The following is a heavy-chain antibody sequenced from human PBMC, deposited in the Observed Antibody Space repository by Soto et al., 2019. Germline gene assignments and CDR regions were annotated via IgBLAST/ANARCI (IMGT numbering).Heavy chain of an antibody. V-gene: IGHV1-18*01. D-gene: IGHD2-2*02. J-gene: IGHJ5*02. CDR2: ISAYNGNT. CDR3: ARDIVVVPAAIQGGWFDP. Sequence: QVQLVQSGAEVKKPGASVKVSCKASGYTFTSYGISWVRQAPGQGLEWMGWISAYNGNTNYAQKLQGRVTMTTETSTSTAYMELRSLRSDDTAVYYCARDIVVVPAAIQGGWFDPWGQGTLVTVSS. CDR1: GYTFTSYG.